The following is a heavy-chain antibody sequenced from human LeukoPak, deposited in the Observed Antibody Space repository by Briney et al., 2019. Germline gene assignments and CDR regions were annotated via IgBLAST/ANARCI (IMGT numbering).Heavy chain of an antibody. D-gene: IGHD1-26*01. CDR2: ISGSGGST. CDR1: GFTFSSYA. V-gene: IGHV3-23*01. CDR3: AKDMDSGSYLYFDY. Sequence: GGSLRLSCAASGFTFSSYAMSWVRQAPGKGLEWASAISGSGGSTYYADSVKGRFTISRDNSKNTLYLQMNSLRAEDTAVYYCAKDMDSGSYLYFDYWGQGTLVTVSS. J-gene: IGHJ4*02.